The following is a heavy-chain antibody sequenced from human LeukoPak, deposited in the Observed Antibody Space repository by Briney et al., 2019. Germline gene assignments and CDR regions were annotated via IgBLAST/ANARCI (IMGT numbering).Heavy chain of an antibody. CDR2: ISGSGGST. CDR3: AREILAPGKTHDY. CDR1: GFTFSSYA. Sequence: GGSLRLSCTASGFTFSSYAMSWVRQAPGKGLEWVSAISGSGGSTYYADSVKGRFTISRDNSKNTLYLQMNSLRAEDTAVYYCAREILAPGKTHDYWGQGTLVTVSS. V-gene: IGHV3-23*01. J-gene: IGHJ4*02.